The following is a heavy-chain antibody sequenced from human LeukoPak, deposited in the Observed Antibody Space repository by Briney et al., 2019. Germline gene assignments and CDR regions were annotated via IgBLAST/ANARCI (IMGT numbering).Heavy chain of an antibody. D-gene: IGHD3-3*01. V-gene: IGHV3-23*01. Sequence: ETLSLTCVVSGGSISSSHHYWGWVRQAPGKGLEWVSAISGSGGSTYYADSVKGRFTISRDNSKNTLYLQMNSLRAEDTAVYYCAKGTGYDFWSGYYTVDYWGQGTLVTVSS. CDR3: AKGTGYDFWSGYYTVDY. J-gene: IGHJ4*02. CDR1: GGSISSSHHY. CDR2: ISGSGGST.